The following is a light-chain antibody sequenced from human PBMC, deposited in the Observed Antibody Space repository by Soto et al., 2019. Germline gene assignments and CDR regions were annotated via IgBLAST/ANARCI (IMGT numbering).Light chain of an antibody. CDR1: SRDVGGYNS. Sequence: QSALTQPASVSGSPGQSITISCTGTSRDVGGYNSVSWYQQHPGKAPKLMIYEVTNRPSGVSNRFSGSKSGNTASLTISGLQAEDEADYYCSSYTASSTWVFGGGTKVTVL. V-gene: IGLV2-14*01. CDR3: SSYTASSTWV. J-gene: IGLJ3*02. CDR2: EVT.